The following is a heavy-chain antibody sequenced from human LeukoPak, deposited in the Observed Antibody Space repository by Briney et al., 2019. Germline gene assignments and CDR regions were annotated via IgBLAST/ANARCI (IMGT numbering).Heavy chain of an antibody. J-gene: IGHJ4*02. CDR1: GFIVSVNY. D-gene: IGHD3-10*01. CDR3: ATLGNYGFWGFDH. V-gene: IGHV3-53*01. CDR2: IYSGGTT. Sequence: GGSLRLSCAVSGFIVSVNYMGWVRQAPGKGLEWVSIIYSGGTTNYADSVQGRFIISRDNSRNTLYLQMNSLRAEDTAVYYCATLGNYGFWGFDHWGQGTLVTVSS.